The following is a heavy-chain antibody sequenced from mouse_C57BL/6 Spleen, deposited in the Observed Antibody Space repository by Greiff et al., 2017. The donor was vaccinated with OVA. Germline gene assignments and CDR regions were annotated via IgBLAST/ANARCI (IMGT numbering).Heavy chain of an antibody. D-gene: IGHD2-1*01. J-gene: IGHJ4*01. Sequence: QVQLQQPGAELVRPGTSVKLSCKASGYTFTSYWMHWVKQRPGQGLEWIGVIDPSDSYTNYNQKFKGKATLTVDTSSSTAYMQLSSLTSEDSAVYYCARKGNYGAMDYWGQGTSVTVSS. V-gene: IGHV1-59*01. CDR2: IDPSDSYT. CDR3: ARKGNYGAMDY. CDR1: GYTFTSYW.